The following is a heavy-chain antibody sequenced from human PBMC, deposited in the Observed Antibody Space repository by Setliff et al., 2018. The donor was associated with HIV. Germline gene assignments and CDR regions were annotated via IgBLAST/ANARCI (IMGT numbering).Heavy chain of an antibody. D-gene: IGHD3-10*01. J-gene: IGHJ6*03. V-gene: IGHV3-48*04. CDR2: VSSSGTTK. Sequence: GGSLRLSCAASGFSFSSYAMSWVRQAPGKGLEWVSYVSSSGTTKWYADSVTGRFTISRDNAKNSLYLQMNSLRAEDTAVYYCATSMVRGVITYYYYMDVWGKGTTVTVSS. CDR1: GFSFSSYA. CDR3: ATSMVRGVITYYYYMDV.